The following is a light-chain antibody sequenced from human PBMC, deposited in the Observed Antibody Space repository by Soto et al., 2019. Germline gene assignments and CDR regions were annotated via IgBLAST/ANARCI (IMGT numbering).Light chain of an antibody. J-gene: IGLJ1*01. CDR3: SSYTSSSTYV. V-gene: IGLV2-14*01. CDR2: YVS. CDR1: SSDVGGYNY. Sequence: QSVLTQPASVSGSPGQSITISCTGTSSDVGGYNYVSWYQQHPGKAPKLMIYYVSNRPSGVSNRFAGSKSGNTASLTISGLHAEDEADYYCSSYTSSSTYVFGTGTKLTVL.